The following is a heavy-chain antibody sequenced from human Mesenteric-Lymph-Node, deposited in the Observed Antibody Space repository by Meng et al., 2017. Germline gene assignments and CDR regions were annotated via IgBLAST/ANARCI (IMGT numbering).Heavy chain of an antibody. V-gene: IGHV3-74*01. Sequence: EVQLVESGGGLVQPGGSLRLSCAASGFTISRHWMHWVRQAPGKGLVWVSRINSDGRTTNYADSVKGRFTISRDSAKNTLYLQMNSLRAEDTAVYFCTGLSGPFDYWGQGTLVTVSS. J-gene: IGHJ4*02. CDR3: TGLSGPFDY. D-gene: IGHD6-19*01. CDR2: INSDGRTT. CDR1: GFTISRHW.